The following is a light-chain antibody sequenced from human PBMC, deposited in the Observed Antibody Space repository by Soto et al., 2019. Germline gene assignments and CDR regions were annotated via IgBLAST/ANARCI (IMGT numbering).Light chain of an antibody. Sequence: QSVLTQPRSVSGSPGQSVTISCTGTSSDVGYYNYVSWYQQHPGKAPKLMIYDVTKRPSGVPDRFSGSKSGNTASLTISGLQAEDEADYYCCSHAGTSSSFGGGTKLTVL. V-gene: IGLV2-11*01. CDR1: SSDVGYYNY. J-gene: IGLJ2*01. CDR2: DVT. CDR3: CSHAGTSSS.